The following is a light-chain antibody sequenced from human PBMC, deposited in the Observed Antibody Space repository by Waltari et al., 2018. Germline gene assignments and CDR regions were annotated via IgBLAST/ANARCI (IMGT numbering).Light chain of an antibody. V-gene: IGLV3-21*01. CDR3: CSYAGLGTYV. J-gene: IGLJ1*01. Sequence: SYVVTQSPSVSVAPGETARITCGGDNIGSKSVHWYQQRPGQAPVLVISYDSDRPSGVSSRFSGSKSGSTASLTISGLQPEDEADYYCCSYAGLGTYVFGSGTKVTVL. CDR1: NIGSKS. CDR2: YDS.